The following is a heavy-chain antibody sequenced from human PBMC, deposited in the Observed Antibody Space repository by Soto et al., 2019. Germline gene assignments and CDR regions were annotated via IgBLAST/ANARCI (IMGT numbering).Heavy chain of an antibody. Sequence: GGSLRLSCAASGFTFSSYWMSWVRQAPGKGLEWVANIKQDGSEKYYVDSVKGRLTISRDNAKNSLYLQMNSLRAEDTAVYYCASGGDYYDREHGYWGQGTLVTVSS. J-gene: IGHJ4*02. CDR1: GFTFSSYW. CDR3: ASGGDYYDREHGY. CDR2: IKQDGSEK. D-gene: IGHD3-22*01. V-gene: IGHV3-7*03.